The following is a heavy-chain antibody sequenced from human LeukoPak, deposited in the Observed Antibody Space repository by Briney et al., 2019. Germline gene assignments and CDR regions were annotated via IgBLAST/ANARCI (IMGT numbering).Heavy chain of an antibody. J-gene: IGHJ5*02. D-gene: IGHD4-17*01. CDR2: ISYDGSNK. Sequence: GGSLRLSCAASGFTFSSYAMHWVRQAPGKGLEWVAVISYDGSNKYYADSVKGRFTISRDNSKNTLYLQMNSLRAEDTAVYYCARGLPTVTTDSWFDPWGQGTLVTVSS. V-gene: IGHV3-30-3*01. CDR3: ARGLPTVTTDSWFDP. CDR1: GFTFSSYA.